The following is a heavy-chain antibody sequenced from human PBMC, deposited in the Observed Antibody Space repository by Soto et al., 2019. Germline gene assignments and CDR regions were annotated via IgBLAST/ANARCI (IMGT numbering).Heavy chain of an antibody. J-gene: IGHJ4*02. CDR2: MNPNSGNT. Sequence: ASVKVSCKASGYTFTSYDINWVRQATGQGLEWMGWMNPNSGNTGYAQKFQGRVTMTEDTSTDTAYMELSSLRSEDTAVYYCATGPLVGATTAFDYWGQGTLVTVSS. CDR3: ATGPLVGATTAFDY. CDR1: GYTFTSYD. D-gene: IGHD1-26*01. V-gene: IGHV1-8*01.